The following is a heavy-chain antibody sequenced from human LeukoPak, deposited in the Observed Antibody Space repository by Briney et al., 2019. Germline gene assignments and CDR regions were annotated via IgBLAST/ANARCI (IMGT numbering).Heavy chain of an antibody. CDR1: GGSISSSSYY. J-gene: IGHJ4*02. CDR3: ARLLRAAAGWDH. Sequence: SETLSLTCTVSGGSISSSSYYWGWIRQPPGKGLEWIGSIYYSGSTYYNPSLKSRVTISVDTSKNQFSLKLSSVTAADTAVYYCARLLRAAAGWDHWGQGTLVTVSS. V-gene: IGHV4-39*01. CDR2: IYYSGST. D-gene: IGHD6-13*01.